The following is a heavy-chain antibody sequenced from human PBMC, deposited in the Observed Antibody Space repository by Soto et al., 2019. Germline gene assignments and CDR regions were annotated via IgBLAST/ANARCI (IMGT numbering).Heavy chain of an antibody. CDR3: AKDSGRYFDWPEFEGYFDY. J-gene: IGHJ4*02. CDR1: GFTFSSYA. D-gene: IGHD3-9*01. Sequence: GGSLRLSCAASGFTFSSYAMSWVRQAPGKGLEWVSAISGSGGSTYYADSVKGRITISRDNSKNTLYLQMNSLRAEDTAVYYCAKDSGRYFDWPEFEGYFDYWGQGTLVTVSS. V-gene: IGHV3-23*01. CDR2: ISGSGGST.